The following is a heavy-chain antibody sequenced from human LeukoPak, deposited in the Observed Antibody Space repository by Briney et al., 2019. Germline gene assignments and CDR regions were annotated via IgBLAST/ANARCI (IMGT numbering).Heavy chain of an antibody. D-gene: IGHD2-21*02. CDR2: INHSGST. V-gene: IGHV4-34*01. CDR1: GGSFSGYY. Sequence: SETLSHTCAGYGGSFSGYYWSWIRQPPGKGLEWIGEINHSGSTNYNPSLKSRVTISVDTSKNQFSLKLSSVTAADTAVYYCARGWVTAIGYWGQGTLVTVSS. J-gene: IGHJ4*02. CDR3: ARGWVTAIGY.